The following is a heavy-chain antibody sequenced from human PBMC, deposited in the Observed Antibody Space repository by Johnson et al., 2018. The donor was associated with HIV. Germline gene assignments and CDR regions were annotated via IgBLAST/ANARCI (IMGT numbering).Heavy chain of an antibody. CDR3: ARGIQPDAFDI. J-gene: IGHJ3*02. D-gene: IGHD2-2*01. Sequence: QVQLVESGGGVVQPGGSLGLSCAASGFTFSSYGMHWVRQAPGKGLEWVSVIYSGGSTYYADSVKGRFTISRDNSKNTLYLQMNSLRAEDTAVYYCARGIQPDAFDIWGQGTMVTVSS. CDR2: IYSGGST. V-gene: IGHV3-NL1*01. CDR1: GFTFSSYG.